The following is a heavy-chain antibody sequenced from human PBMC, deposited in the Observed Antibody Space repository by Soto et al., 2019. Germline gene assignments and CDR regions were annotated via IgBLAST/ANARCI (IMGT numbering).Heavy chain of an antibody. V-gene: IGHV4-59*11. CDR1: GGSISGHY. Sequence: QVQLQESGPGLVKPSETLSLTCSVSGGSISGHYWTWIRQSPGKGLEWIGYIFYSGSTNYNPSLKSRVTISVDTSKNQFSLKMSSVTAADTAVYYCVRVGSSGWSPDYWGRGTLVTVSS. J-gene: IGHJ4*02. D-gene: IGHD6-19*01. CDR3: VRVGSSGWSPDY. CDR2: IFYSGST.